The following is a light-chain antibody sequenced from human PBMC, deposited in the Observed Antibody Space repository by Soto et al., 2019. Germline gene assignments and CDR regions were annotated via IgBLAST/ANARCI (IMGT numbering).Light chain of an antibody. CDR1: QSVSSN. J-gene: IGKJ1*01. CDR3: QQYNNWPRT. CDR2: GAS. Sequence: EIVMTQSPATLSVSPRERATLSCRASQSVSSNLAWYQQKPGQAPRLLIYGASTRATGIPAMFSGSRSGTEFTLTISSLQSEDFAVYYCQQYNNWPRTFGQGTKVEIQ. V-gene: IGKV3-15*01.